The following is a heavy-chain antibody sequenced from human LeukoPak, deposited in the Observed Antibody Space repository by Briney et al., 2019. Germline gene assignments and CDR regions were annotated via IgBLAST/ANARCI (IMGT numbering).Heavy chain of an antibody. D-gene: IGHD2-2*01. Sequence: GGSLRLSCAASGFTFSSYAMHWVRQAPGKGLEWVAVISYDGSNKYYADSVKGRFTISRDNSKNTLYLQMNSLRAEDTVVYYCARVSLRGSSTSCPLDYWGQGTLVTVSS. V-gene: IGHV3-30-3*01. J-gene: IGHJ4*02. CDR2: ISYDGSNK. CDR1: GFTFSSYA. CDR3: ARVSLRGSSTSCPLDY.